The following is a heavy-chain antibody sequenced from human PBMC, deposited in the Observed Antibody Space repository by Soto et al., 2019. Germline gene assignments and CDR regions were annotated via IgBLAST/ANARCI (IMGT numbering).Heavy chain of an antibody. D-gene: IGHD4-4*01. CDR1: GFTFNNYA. Sequence: LRLSCAASGFTFNNYAMHWVRQAPGKGLEWVAGISWNSGTIGYADSVKGRFTISRDNAKNSLYLQMNSLRPEDTALYYCARDKLYSNYEYYFDHWGQGTLVTVSS. J-gene: IGHJ4*02. V-gene: IGHV3-9*01. CDR2: ISWNSGTI. CDR3: ARDKLYSNYEYYFDH.